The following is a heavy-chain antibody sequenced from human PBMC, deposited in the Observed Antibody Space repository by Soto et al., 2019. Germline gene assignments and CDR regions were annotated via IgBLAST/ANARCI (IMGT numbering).Heavy chain of an antibody. CDR3: AKEGRDFWSGLFGYYYGMDV. CDR2: ISGSGGST. D-gene: IGHD3-3*01. J-gene: IGHJ6*02. V-gene: IGHV3-23*01. Sequence: GGSLRLSCAASGFTFSSYAMSWVRQAPGKGLEWVSAISGSGGSTYYADSVKGRFTISRDNSKNTLYLQMNSPRAEDTAVYYCAKEGRDFWSGLFGYYYGMDVWGQGTTVTVSS. CDR1: GFTFSSYA.